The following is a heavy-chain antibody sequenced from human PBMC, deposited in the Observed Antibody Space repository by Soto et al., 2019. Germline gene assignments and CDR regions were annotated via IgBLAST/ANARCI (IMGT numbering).Heavy chain of an antibody. D-gene: IGHD3-3*01. V-gene: IGHV4-61*08. CDR1: GGSISSGGYS. J-gene: IGHJ5*02. Sequence: SETLSLTCAVSGGSISSGGYSWGWIRQPPGKGLEWIGYIYYSGSTNYNPSLKSRVTISVDTSKNQFSLKLSSVTAADTAVYYCARVLFGRGNWFDPWGQGTLVTVSS. CDR3: ARVLFGRGNWFDP. CDR2: IYYSGST.